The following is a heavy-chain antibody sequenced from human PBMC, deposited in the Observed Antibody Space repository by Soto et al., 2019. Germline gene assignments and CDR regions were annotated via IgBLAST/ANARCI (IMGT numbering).Heavy chain of an antibody. V-gene: IGHV4-31*03. Sequence: QVQLQESGPGLVKPSQTLSITCTVSGGSIRSGGYYWSWISQHTGKGLEWIGYIDYSGRTYYKPSLRSRVTLSIDTARNQYSLNLSSVTAADTDVYYCAAPNRGSCYYWCQETLVIVSS. CDR3: AAPNRGSCYY. CDR1: GGSIRSGGYY. D-gene: IGHD3-10*01. CDR2: IDYSGRT. J-gene: IGHJ4*02.